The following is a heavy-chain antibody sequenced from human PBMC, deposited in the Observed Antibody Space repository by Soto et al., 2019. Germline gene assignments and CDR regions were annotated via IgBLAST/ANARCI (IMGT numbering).Heavy chain of an antibody. V-gene: IGHV1-69*01. D-gene: IGHD3-10*01. CDR1: GGTFSSYA. J-gene: IGHJ6*02. CDR3: ARANPVSYYVSGSYYYGGKDV. Sequence: QVQLVQSGAEVKKPGSSVKVSCKASGGTFSSYAISWVRQAPGQGLEWMGGIIPIFGTANYAQKFQGRVTITADESTSTAYMELSSLRSEDTAVYYCARANPVSYYVSGSYYYGGKDVWGQGTTVTVSS. CDR2: IIPIFGTA.